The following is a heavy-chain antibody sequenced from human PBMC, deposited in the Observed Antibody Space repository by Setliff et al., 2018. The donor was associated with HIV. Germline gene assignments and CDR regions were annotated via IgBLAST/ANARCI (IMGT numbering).Heavy chain of an antibody. D-gene: IGHD3-9*01. Sequence: SETLSLTCTVPGGSINRSNYYWGWLRQPTGKGLEWIGTISYTGSTYYDPSLKSRVTISLDTSKNQFFLKLSSVTVPDTAIYYCARQTWEYYDTLTGYYRSPKNFDAWGQGILVTVSS. CDR1: GGSINRSNYY. J-gene: IGHJ5*02. CDR3: ARQTWEYYDTLTGYYRSPKNFDA. V-gene: IGHV4-39*01. CDR2: ISYTGST.